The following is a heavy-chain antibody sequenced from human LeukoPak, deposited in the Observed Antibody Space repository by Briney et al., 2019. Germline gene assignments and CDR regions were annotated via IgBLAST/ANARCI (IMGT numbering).Heavy chain of an antibody. CDR1: GFTFTSYS. J-gene: IGHJ4*02. CDR3: AXXLYGDYXGXY. Sequence: GGSLRLSCAASGFTFTSYSMNWVRQAPGKGLEWDSSISSSSSYIYYADSVKGRFTISRDNAKNSLYLQMNSLRAEDTAVYYCAXXLYGDYXGXYWGQGTXVTX. D-gene: IGHD4-17*01. CDR2: ISSSSSYI. V-gene: IGHV3-21*01.